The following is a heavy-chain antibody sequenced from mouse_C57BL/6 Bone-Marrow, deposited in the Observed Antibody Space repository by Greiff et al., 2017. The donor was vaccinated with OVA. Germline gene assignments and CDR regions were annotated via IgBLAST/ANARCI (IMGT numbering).Heavy chain of an antibody. Sequence: QVQLQQPGAELVMPGASVKLSCKASGYTFTSYWMHWVKQRPGQGLEWIGEIDPSDSYTNYNQKFKGKSTLTVDKSSSTAYMQLSSLTSEDSAVYDCARDKIYSWCAYWGQGTLVTVSA. CDR2: IDPSDSYT. V-gene: IGHV1-69*01. D-gene: IGHD1-1*01. CDR1: GYTFTSYW. J-gene: IGHJ3*01. CDR3: ARDKIYSWCAY.